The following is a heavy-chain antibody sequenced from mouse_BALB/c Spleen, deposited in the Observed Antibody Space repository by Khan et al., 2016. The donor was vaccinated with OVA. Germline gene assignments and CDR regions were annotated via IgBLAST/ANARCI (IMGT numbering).Heavy chain of an antibody. CDR2: IGPGSGST. J-gene: IGHJ4*01. CDR1: GYTFTSYW. V-gene: IGHV1S41*01. CDR3: ARQNYYCNSYYAMDY. D-gene: IGHD2-1*01. Sequence: DLVKPGASVKLSCKASGYTFTSYWINWIKQRPGQGLEWIGRIGPGSGSTDYNEMFRDKATLTVDTSSSTVYIQLSSLSSEDSAVYCCARQNYYCNSYYAMDYWGQGTSVTVSS.